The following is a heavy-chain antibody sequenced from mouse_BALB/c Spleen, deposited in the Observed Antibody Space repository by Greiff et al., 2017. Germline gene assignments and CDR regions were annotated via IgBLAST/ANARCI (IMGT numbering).Heavy chain of an antibody. J-gene: IGHJ2*01. CDR1: GFTFSDYY. V-gene: IGHV5-4*02. CDR2: ISDGGSYT. Sequence: EVQVVEPGGGLVKPGGPLKLSCAASGFTFSDYYMYWVRQTPEKRLEWVATISDGGSYTYYPDSVKGRFTISRDNAKNNLYLQMSSLKSEDTAMYYCARGLRLREGYFDDWGEGTTLTVSS. CDR3: ARGLRLREGYFDD. D-gene: IGHD1-2*01.